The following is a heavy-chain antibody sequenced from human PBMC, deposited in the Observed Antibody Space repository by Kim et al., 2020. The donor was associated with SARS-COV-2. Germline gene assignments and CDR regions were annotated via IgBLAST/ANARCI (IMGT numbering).Heavy chain of an antibody. CDR1: GFTFSNAW. J-gene: IGHJ4*02. CDR3: IPSDYVWGNYRYFDS. Sequence: GGSLRLSWGASGFTFSNAWMSWVRQAPGKGLEWIARIKSKTDGGTRDYAAPVKGRFTVSRDDSITTVYLQMNSLKNEDTAVYYCIPSDYVWGNYRYFDSWGQGTLVTVSS. D-gene: IGHD3-16*02. CDR2: IKSKTDGGTR. V-gene: IGHV3-15*01.